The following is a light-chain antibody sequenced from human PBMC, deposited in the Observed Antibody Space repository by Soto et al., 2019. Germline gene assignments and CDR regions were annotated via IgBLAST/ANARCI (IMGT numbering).Light chain of an antibody. J-gene: IGKJ2*01. CDR3: QQYGSSFRYT. CDR1: QSITSSY. CDR2: AAS. V-gene: IGKV3-20*01. Sequence: EIVLTQSPGTLSLSPGERATLSCRASQSITSSYLAWYQQKPGQAPRLLIYAASSRATGIPDRFSGSGSGTDFTLTISRLEPEDFAVYYCQQYGSSFRYTFGQGTKLEI.